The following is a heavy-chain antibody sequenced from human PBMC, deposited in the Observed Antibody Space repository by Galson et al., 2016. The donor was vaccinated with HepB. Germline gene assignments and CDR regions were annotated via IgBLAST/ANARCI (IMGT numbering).Heavy chain of an antibody. CDR2: ICWDGTTK. V-gene: IGHV3-30*02. Sequence: SLRLSCAASGFTFSDYNMHWVRQAPGKGLEWVSFICWDGTTKCSAATVEGRFTISRDNCKNTLYLQINSLASEDTALYYCAKGQSSWGNGFEYWGQGTLVTVSS. D-gene: IGHD3-16*01. CDR1: GFTFSDYN. J-gene: IGHJ4*02. CDR3: AKGQSSWGNGFEY.